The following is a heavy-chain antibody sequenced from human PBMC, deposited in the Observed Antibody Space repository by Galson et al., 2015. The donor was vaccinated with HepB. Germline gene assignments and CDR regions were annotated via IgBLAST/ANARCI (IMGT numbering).Heavy chain of an antibody. Sequence: SLRLSCAASGFTFSSYGMHWVRQAPGKGLEWVAVIWYDGSNKYYADSVKGRFTISRDNSKNTLYLQMNSLRAEDTAVYYCARGALYYYDSSGLGYWGQGTLVTVSS. D-gene: IGHD3-22*01. CDR1: GFTFSSYG. CDR3: ARGALYYYDSSGLGY. J-gene: IGHJ4*02. CDR2: IWYDGSNK. V-gene: IGHV3-33*01.